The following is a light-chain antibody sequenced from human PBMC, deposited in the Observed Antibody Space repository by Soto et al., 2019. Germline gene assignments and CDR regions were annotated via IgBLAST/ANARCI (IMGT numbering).Light chain of an antibody. Sequence: EIVLTQSPATLSLSPGERATLSCRASQSVSNNYLAWYQQKPGQAPRLLIYGASNRATGIPDRFSGSESGTDFTLTISRLEPEDFAVYYCQQRSSWPFTFGPGTKVDIK. CDR3: QQRSSWPFT. CDR2: GAS. J-gene: IGKJ3*01. CDR1: QSVSNNY. V-gene: IGKV3D-20*02.